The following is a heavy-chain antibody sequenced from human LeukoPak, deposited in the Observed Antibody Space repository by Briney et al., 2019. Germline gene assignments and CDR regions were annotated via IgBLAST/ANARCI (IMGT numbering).Heavy chain of an antibody. J-gene: IGHJ4*02. CDR2: IKQDGSEK. D-gene: IGHD6-19*01. Sequence: GGSLRLSCAASGFTFSRYWMTWVRQAPGKGLEWVANIKQDGSEKYYVDSVKGRFTISRDNAKKLLYLQMNSLRVEDTAVYYCARDRGSSGRLGRFDNWGQGTLVTVSP. CDR3: ARDRGSSGRLGRFDN. V-gene: IGHV3-7*01. CDR1: GFTFSRYW.